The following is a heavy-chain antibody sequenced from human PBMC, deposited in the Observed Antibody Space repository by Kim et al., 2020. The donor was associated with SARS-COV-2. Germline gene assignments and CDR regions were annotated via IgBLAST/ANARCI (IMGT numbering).Heavy chain of an antibody. J-gene: IGHJ2*01. D-gene: IGHD3-16*02. CDR2: IGDVGGDR. CDR1: GFTFSSSE. V-gene: IGHV3-23*01. CDR3: AKNRIHWYFEV. Sequence: GGSLRLSCAASGFTFSSSEMSWVRQAPGKGLEWVSVIGDVGGDRSYADSVKGRFTISRDTSKNMLYLQMNSLRAEDTAVYYCAKNRIHWYFEVWGRVT.